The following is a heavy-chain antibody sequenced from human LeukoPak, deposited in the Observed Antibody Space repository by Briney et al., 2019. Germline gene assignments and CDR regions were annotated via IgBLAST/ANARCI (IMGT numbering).Heavy chain of an antibody. CDR1: GYTFTGYY. D-gene: IGHD3-22*01. V-gene: IGHV1-2*02. J-gene: IGHJ4*02. CDR3: ARDYYDSSGVDY. CDR2: INPNSGGT. Sequence: ASVKVSCKASGYTFTGYYMHWVRQAPGQGLEWMGWINPNSGGTNYAQKFQGRVTMTRDTSISTAYMELSRLRSDDTAVYYCARDYYDSSGVDYWGQGTLVTVCS.